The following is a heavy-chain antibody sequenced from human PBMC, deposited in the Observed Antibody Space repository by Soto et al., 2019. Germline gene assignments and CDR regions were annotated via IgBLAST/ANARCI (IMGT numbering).Heavy chain of an antibody. Sequence: ASVKVSCKASGYTFTFTSYGISWVRQAPGQGLEWMGWISAYTGNTNYAQTLQGRVTMTTDTSTSTAYMELRNLRSDDTAVYYCARLQVAEYYIDYWGQGTLVTVSS. CDR3: ARLQVAEYYIDY. CDR2: ISAYTGNT. D-gene: IGHD6-19*01. CDR1: GYTFTFTSYG. V-gene: IGHV1-18*01. J-gene: IGHJ4*02.